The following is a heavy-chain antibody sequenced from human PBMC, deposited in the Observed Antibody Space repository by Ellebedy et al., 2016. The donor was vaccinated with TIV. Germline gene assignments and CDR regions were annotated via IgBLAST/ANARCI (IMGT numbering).Heavy chain of an antibody. D-gene: IGHD5/OR15-5a*01. CDR3: TRDLTNIVSGDY. CDR1: GGTFGNYH. V-gene: IGHV1-2*02. Sequence: AASVKVSCKASGGTFGNYHISWVRQAPGQGLEWMAWINPNSGGTNYAQKFQGRLTVTRDTPTSTAFLELSRLRSDDTAVYYCTRDLTNIVSGDYWGQGTLVTVSS. CDR2: INPNSGGT. J-gene: IGHJ4*02.